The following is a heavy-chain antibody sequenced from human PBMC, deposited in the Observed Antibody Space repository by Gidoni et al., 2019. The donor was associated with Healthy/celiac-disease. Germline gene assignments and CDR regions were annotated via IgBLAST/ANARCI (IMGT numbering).Heavy chain of an antibody. CDR2: ISGSGGST. D-gene: IGHD3-9*01. Sequence: EVQLLESGGGLVQPGGSLRLSCAASGVTFSSYAMSWVRQAPGKGLEWVAAISGSGGSTYYADSVKGRFTISRDNSKNTLYLQMNSLRAEDTAVYYCAKELRYFDWLFDYWGQGTLVTVSS. CDR1: GVTFSSYA. CDR3: AKELRYFDWLFDY. J-gene: IGHJ4*02. V-gene: IGHV3-23*01.